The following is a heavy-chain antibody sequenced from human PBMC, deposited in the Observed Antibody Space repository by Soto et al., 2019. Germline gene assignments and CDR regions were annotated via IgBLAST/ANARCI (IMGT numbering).Heavy chain of an antibody. V-gene: IGHV3-21*01. CDR3: ARWRDYGMDV. D-gene: IGHD5-12*01. Sequence: PGGTLRLSCSPSPFTLRRYSMNWVRQAPGKGLEWVSSISSSSSYIYYADSVKGRFTISRDNAKNSLYLQMNSLRAEDTAVYYCARWRDYGMDVWGQGTTVTVSS. CDR2: ISSSSSYI. J-gene: IGHJ6*02. CDR1: PFTLRRYS.